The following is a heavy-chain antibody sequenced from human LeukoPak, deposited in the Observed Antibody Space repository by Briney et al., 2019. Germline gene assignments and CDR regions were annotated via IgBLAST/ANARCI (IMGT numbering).Heavy chain of an antibody. V-gene: IGHV3-33*08. CDR3: ARALAVADPFDY. J-gene: IGHJ4*02. CDR2: IWYDGSNK. D-gene: IGHD6-19*01. CDR1: GFTFSGYY. Sequence: GGSLRLSCAASGFTFSGYYMHWVRQAPGKGLEWVAVIWYDGSNKYCADSVKGRFTISRDNSKNTLYLQMNSLRAEDTAVYYCARALAVADPFDYWGQGTLVTVSS.